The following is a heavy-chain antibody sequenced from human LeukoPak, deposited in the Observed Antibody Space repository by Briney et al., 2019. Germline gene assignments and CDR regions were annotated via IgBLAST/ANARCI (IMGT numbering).Heavy chain of an antibody. J-gene: IGHJ5*02. D-gene: IGHD6-13*01. Sequence: ASVKVSCKASGYTFISYGMNWVRQAPGQGLEWMGWINTNTGNPTYAQGFTGRFVFSLDTSVSTAYLQISSLKAEDTAVYYCARDPAAGGDNWFDPWGQGTLVTVSS. V-gene: IGHV7-4-1*02. CDR1: GYTFISYG. CDR2: INTNTGNP. CDR3: ARDPAAGGDNWFDP.